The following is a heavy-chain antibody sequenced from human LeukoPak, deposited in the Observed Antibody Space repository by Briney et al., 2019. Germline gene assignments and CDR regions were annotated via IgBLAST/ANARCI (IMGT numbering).Heavy chain of an antibody. CDR2: IYYSGST. V-gene: IGHV4-39*01. CDR3: ARGKGSGWTFDY. CDR1: GGSISSSSYY. Sequence: PSETLSLTCTVSGGSISSSSYYWGWIRQPPGKGLEWIGSIYYSGSTYYNPSLKSRVTISVDTSKNQFSLKLSSVTAADTAVYYCARGKGSGWTFDYWGQGTLVTVSS. J-gene: IGHJ4*02. D-gene: IGHD6-19*01.